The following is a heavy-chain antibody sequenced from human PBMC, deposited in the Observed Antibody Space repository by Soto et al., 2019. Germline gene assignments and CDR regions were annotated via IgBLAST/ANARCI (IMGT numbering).Heavy chain of an antibody. CDR2: ISNDGGYQ. CDR1: GFTLSDFA. D-gene: IGHD2-2*01. Sequence: QAQLAESGGGVVQPGRSLRLSCAASGFTLSDFAMHWVRQAPGKGLEWVALISNDGGYQHYGDSVRGRFTISRDNSKQMLYLQMTSLRLEDTAVYYCARAMPGMDVWGQGTTVTVSS. J-gene: IGHJ6*02. CDR3: ARAMPGMDV. V-gene: IGHV3-30-3*01.